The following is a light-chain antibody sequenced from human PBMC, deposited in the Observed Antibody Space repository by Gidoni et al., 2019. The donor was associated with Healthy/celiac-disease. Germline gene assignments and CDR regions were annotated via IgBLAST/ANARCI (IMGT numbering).Light chain of an antibody. CDR3: QVWDSSSDHVV. CDR2: HDS. Sequence: SYVPTQPPPVSVAPGKTARLTCGGNNIGSKSVHWYQQKPGQAPVLIIYHDSDRPSGIPERFSGSNSGNTATLTISRVEAGDEADYYCQVWDSSSDHVVFGGGTKLTVL. CDR1: NIGSKS. V-gene: IGLV3-21*04. J-gene: IGLJ2*01.